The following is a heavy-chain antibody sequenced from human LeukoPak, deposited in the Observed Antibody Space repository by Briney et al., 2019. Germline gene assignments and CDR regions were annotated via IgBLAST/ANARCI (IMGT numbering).Heavy chain of an antibody. CDR2: ISSSGSTI. CDR1: GFTFSSYE. Sequence: GGSLRLSCAASGFTFSSYEMNWVRQAPGKGLEWVSYISSSGSTIYYADSVKGRFTISRDNAKNSLYLQMNSLRAEDTAVYYCARVKYYGSGSHSDYWGQGTLVTVSS. D-gene: IGHD3-10*01. CDR3: ARVKYYGSGSHSDY. J-gene: IGHJ4*02. V-gene: IGHV3-48*03.